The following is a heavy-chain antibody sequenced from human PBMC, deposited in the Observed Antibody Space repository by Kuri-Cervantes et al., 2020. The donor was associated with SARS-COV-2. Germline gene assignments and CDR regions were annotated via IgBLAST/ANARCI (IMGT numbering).Heavy chain of an antibody. Sequence: ASVKVSCKASAHTFTGYYMHWVRQAPGQGLEWMGWINPNSGGTNYAQKFQGRVTMTRDTSISTACMELSRLRSDDTAVYYCARDPREYYYDSSRTIRTEESYFDYWGQGTLVTVSS. CDR3: ARDPREYYYDSSRTIRTEESYFDY. CDR1: AHTFTGYY. J-gene: IGHJ4*02. CDR2: INPNSGGT. D-gene: IGHD3-22*01. V-gene: IGHV1-2*02.